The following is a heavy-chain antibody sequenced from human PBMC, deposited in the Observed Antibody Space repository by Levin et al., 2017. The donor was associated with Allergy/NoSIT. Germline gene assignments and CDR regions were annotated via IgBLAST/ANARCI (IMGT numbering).Heavy chain of an antibody. CDR1: GFAFSVYG. V-gene: IGHV3-30*18. CDR2: ISYDGSHE. J-gene: IGHJ4*02. D-gene: IGHD5/OR15-5a*01. Sequence: PGGSLRLSCTASGFAFSVYGMHWVRQAPGKGLEWVALISYDGSHEYYADSVKGRFTISRDNSKNTLYLQMNSLGAGDTAVYYCAKDVYDYNGHGPYRWMDNWGQGTLVSASS. CDR3: AKDVYDYNGHGPYRWMDN.